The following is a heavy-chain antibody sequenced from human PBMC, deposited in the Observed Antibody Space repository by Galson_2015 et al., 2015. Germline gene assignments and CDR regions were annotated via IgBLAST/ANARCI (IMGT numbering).Heavy chain of an antibody. Sequence: SLRLSCAASGFTFDDYAMHWGRQAPGKGLEWVSGISWTGGRFDYADSVKGRFTISRDNAKNSLYLQMNSLRAEDSALYYCANDSGYDSHHYYYYGLDVWDQGTTVTV. J-gene: IGHJ6*02. V-gene: IGHV3-9*01. CDR2: ISWTGGRF. CDR1: GFTFDDYA. CDR3: ANDSGYDSHHYYYYGLDV. D-gene: IGHD5-12*01.